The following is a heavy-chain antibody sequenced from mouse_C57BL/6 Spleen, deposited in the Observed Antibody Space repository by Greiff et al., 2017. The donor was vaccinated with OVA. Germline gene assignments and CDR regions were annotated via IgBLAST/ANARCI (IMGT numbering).Heavy chain of an antibody. V-gene: IGHV5-17*01. J-gene: IGHJ1*03. D-gene: IGHD2-2*01. CDR1: GFTFSDYG. CDR2: ISSGSSTI. CDR3: APMVTTDRDWYFDV. Sequence: EVQLMESGGGLVKPGGSLTLSCAASGFTFSDYGMHWVRQAPEKGLAWVAYISSGSSTIYYADTVKGRFTISRDNAKNTLFLQMTRLRSEDTAMYYCAPMVTTDRDWYFDVWGTGTTVTVSS.